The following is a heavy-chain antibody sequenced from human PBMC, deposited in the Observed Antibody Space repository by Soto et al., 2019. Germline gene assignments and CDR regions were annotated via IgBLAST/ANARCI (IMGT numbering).Heavy chain of an antibody. V-gene: IGHV3-48*02. D-gene: IGHD1-26*01. Sequence: EAHLVESGGGLVQPGRSRRLSCAASGFTFSSYAFNWVRQAPGKGLEWISYISVGSGSIFYADSVKGRFTISRDDAPNSLYLQMNTLRDEDTAIYFCVRDDKWAFDIWGQGTTVIVSS. CDR3: VRDDKWAFDI. CDR1: GFTFSSYA. J-gene: IGHJ3*02. CDR2: ISVGSGSI.